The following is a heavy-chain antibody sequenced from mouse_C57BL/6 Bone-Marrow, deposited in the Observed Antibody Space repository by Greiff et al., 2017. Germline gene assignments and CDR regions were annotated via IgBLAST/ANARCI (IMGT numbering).Heavy chain of an antibody. CDR3: VGGYFDY. J-gene: IGHJ2*01. CDR1: GFSFNTYA. CDR2: IRSKSNNYAT. V-gene: IGHV10-1*01. Sequence: EVMLVESGGGLVQPKGSLKLSCAASGFSFNTYAMNWVRQAPGKGLEWVARIRSKSNNYATYYADSVKDRFTISRDDSQSMLYLQMNNLTTEDTAMYYCVGGYFDYWGQGTTLTGSA. D-gene: IGHD1-1*02.